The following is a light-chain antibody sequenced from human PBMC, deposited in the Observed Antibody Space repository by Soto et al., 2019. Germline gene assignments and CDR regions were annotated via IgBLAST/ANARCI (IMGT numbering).Light chain of an antibody. Sequence: DIQMTQSPSSVSASVGDRVTITCRASQDISSWLAWYQQKPGKAPKLLIYKASTLKSGVPSRFSGSVSGTEFTLTISSLQSEDFAVYYGQQYNNWPPWTCGQGTKVDI. V-gene: IGKV1-12*01. CDR3: QQYNNWPPWT. J-gene: IGKJ1*01. CDR2: KAS. CDR1: QDISSW.